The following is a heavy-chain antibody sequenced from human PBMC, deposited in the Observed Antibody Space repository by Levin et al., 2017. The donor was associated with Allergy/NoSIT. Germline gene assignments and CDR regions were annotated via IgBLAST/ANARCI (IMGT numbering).Heavy chain of an antibody. CDR1: GYSFSSYG. CDR3: SRACEDPRYCTGTNFDH. Sequence: GESLKISCRASGYSFSSYGISWVRQAPGQGLEWMGWISGKNGNTHYEQKIQGRVIMTTDPSTSTGYMEVRRLRSDDTAVYYCSRACEDPRYCTGTNFDHWGQGTLVTVSS. J-gene: IGHJ4*02. CDR2: ISGKNGNT. D-gene: IGHD2-8*02. V-gene: IGHV1-18*01.